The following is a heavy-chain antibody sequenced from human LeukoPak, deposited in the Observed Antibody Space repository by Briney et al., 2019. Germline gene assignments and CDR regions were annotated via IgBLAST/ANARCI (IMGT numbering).Heavy chain of an antibody. Sequence: PGGSLRLSCAASGFTFSSYAMTWVRQAPGKGLEWVSAISGPGDTTYHADSVKGRFTISRDNSKNTLYLQMNSLRAEDTAVYYCGKEASSSWYWLDPWGQGTQVTVSS. CDR2: ISGPGDTT. CDR1: GFTFSSYA. D-gene: IGHD6-13*01. CDR3: GKEASSSWYWLDP. V-gene: IGHV3-23*01. J-gene: IGHJ5*02.